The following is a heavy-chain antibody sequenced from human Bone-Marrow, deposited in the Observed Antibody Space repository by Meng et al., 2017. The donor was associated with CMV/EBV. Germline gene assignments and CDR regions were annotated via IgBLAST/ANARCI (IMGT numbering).Heavy chain of an antibody. J-gene: IGHJ5*02. CDR2: IWYDGNKK. Sequence: GESLKISCAASGFTFDDYAMHWVRQAPGKGPEWVSVIWYDGNKKYYGDSVQGRFTVSRDNSKNTVYLHMNSLRVEDTAVYYCAKGSDYGDYGWFDPWGQGTLVTVSS. CDR1: GFTFDDYA. D-gene: IGHD4-17*01. V-gene: IGHV3-33*08. CDR3: AKGSDYGDYGWFDP.